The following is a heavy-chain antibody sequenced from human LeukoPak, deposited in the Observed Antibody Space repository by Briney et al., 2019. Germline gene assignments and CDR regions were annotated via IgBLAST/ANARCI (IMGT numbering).Heavy chain of an antibody. CDR1: GGSISSYY. Sequence: SETLSLTCTVSGGSISSYYWSWIRQPAGKGLEWIGRIYTSGSTNYNPSLKSRVTISVDTSKNQFSLKLSSVTAADTAVYYCARDCSSTSCPFTPWGQGTLVTVSS. CDR3: ARDCSSTSCPFTP. CDR2: IYTSGST. D-gene: IGHD2-2*01. J-gene: IGHJ5*02. V-gene: IGHV4-4*07.